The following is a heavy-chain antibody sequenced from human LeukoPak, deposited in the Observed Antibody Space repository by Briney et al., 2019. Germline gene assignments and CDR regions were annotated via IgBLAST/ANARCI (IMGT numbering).Heavy chain of an antibody. D-gene: IGHD5-18*01. Sequence: PGGSLRLSCAASGFTFSSYAMIWVRQAPGKGLEWVSAISGSGDSAWYADSVRGQFTISRDNSKNTLYLQMNSLRAEDTAVYYCAKKGVLDTFPPDFWGQGTLVTVSS. CDR2: ISGSGDSA. CDR1: GFTFSSYA. J-gene: IGHJ4*02. CDR3: AKKGVLDTFPPDF. V-gene: IGHV3-23*01.